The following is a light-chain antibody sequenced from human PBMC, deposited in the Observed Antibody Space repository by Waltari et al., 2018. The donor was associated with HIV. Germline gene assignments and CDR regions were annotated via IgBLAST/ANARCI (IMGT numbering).Light chain of an antibody. Sequence: QSVLTQPPSVSGAPGQRVTISCTGSSSNIGAGYDVHWYQQLPGTAPKLLIYGNSNRPSGVPDRCSGSKSGTSASRAITGLQAEDEADYYCQSYDSSLSAVVFGGGTKLTVL. CDR1: SSNIGAGYD. V-gene: IGLV1-40*01. CDR3: QSYDSSLSAVV. J-gene: IGLJ2*01. CDR2: GNS.